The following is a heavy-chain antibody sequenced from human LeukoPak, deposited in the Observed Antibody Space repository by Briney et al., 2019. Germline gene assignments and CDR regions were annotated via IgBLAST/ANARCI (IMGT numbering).Heavy chain of an antibody. CDR2: ISYDGSNK. CDR3: ARPITEYYDFWSGYYGYFQH. D-gene: IGHD3-3*01. Sequence: GGSLRLSCAASGFTFSSYAMPWVRQAPGKGLEWVAVISYDGSNKYYADSVKGRFTISRDNSKNTLYLQMNSLRAEDTAVYYCARPITEYYDFWSGYYGYFQHWGQGTLVTVSS. CDR1: GFTFSSYA. V-gene: IGHV3-30-3*01. J-gene: IGHJ1*01.